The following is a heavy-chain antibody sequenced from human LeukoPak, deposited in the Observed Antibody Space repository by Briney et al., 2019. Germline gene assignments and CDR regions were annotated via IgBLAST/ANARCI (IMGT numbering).Heavy chain of an antibody. V-gene: IGHV3-74*01. CDR2: INSDGSST. Sequence: GGSLRLSCAASGFTFSSYWMHWVRQAPGKGLVWVSRINSDGSSTSYADSVKGRFTISRDNAKNTLYLQMNSLRAEDTAVYYCARDGTGYSSGWYRSPPDYWGQRTLVTVSS. D-gene: IGHD6-19*01. J-gene: IGHJ4*02. CDR1: GFTFSSYW. CDR3: ARDGTGYSSGWYRSPPDY.